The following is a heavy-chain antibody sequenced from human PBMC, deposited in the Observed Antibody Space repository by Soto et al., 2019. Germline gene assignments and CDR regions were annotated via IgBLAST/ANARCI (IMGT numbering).Heavy chain of an antibody. CDR3: ARDPCYDFWSGYYYYYYMDV. V-gene: IGHV3-7*01. D-gene: IGHD3-3*01. J-gene: IGHJ6*03. CDR2: IKQDGSEK. CDR1: GFTFSSYW. Sequence: PGGSLRLSCAASGFTFSSYWMSWVRQAPGKGLEWVANIKQDGSEKYYVDSVKGRFTISRDNAKNSLYLQMNSLRAEDTAVYYCARDPCYDFWSGYYYYYYMDVWGKGTTVTVSS.